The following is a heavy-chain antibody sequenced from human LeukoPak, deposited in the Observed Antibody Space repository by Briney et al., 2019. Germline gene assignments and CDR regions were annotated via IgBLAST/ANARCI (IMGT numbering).Heavy chain of an antibody. CDR1: GGSISSSNYY. J-gene: IGHJ3*02. CDR3: ARYDYDSSGYPADDAFDI. V-gene: IGHV4-39*07. Sequence: PSETLSLTCTVSGGSISSSNYYWGWIRQPPGKGLEWIGSMYYSGSTYYNPSLKRRVTISVDTSKNHFSLKLSSVPAADTAVYYCARYDYDSSGYPADDAFDIWGQGTMVTVSS. CDR2: MYYSGST. D-gene: IGHD3-22*01.